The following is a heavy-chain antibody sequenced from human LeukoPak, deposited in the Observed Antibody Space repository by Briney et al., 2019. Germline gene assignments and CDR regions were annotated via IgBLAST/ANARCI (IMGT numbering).Heavy chain of an antibody. D-gene: IGHD2-21*02. Sequence: SVKVSCKASGGTFSSYAISWVRQAPGQGLEWMGGIIPIFGTANYAQKFQGRVTITTDESTSTAYMELSSLRSEDTAVYYCARDRLSLYYYYYGMDVWGQGTTVTVSS. CDR1: GGTFSSYA. J-gene: IGHJ6*02. CDR2: IIPIFGTA. CDR3: ARDRLSLYYYYYGMDV. V-gene: IGHV1-69*05.